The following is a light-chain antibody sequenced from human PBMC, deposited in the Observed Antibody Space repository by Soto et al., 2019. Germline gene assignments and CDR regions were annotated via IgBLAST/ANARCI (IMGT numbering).Light chain of an antibody. CDR1: QSVSSSY. V-gene: IGKV3-20*01. Sequence: EIVLTQSPGTLSLSPGERATLSYRASQSVSSSYLAWYQQKGGQAPRLLIYGPSRRATGIPDRFSGSGSGTDFTLTISRLEPEDFAVYYCQQYGSSYTFGQGTKLEIK. CDR2: GPS. J-gene: IGKJ2*01. CDR3: QQYGSSYT.